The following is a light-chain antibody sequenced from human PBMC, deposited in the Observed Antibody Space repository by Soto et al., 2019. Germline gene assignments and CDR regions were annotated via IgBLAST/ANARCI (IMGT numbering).Light chain of an antibody. J-gene: IGKJ1*01. Sequence: EIVMTQSPATLSVSPGERATLSCRASQSVSSNLAWYQQKPGQAPRLLIYGASTRATGIPARFSGSGSGTEFTLTISSLQSEDFAVYYCQQYNNWPPSTFGQGPKV. CDR2: GAS. CDR3: QQYNNWPPST. V-gene: IGKV3-15*01. CDR1: QSVSSN.